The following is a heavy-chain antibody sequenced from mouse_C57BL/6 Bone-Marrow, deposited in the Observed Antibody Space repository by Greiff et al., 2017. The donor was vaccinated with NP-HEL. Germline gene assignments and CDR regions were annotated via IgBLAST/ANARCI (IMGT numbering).Heavy chain of an antibody. CDR3: TTGGSSPYAMDY. J-gene: IGHJ4*01. V-gene: IGHV14-4*01. D-gene: IGHD1-1*01. Sequence: VQLKESGAELVRPGASVKLSCTVSGFNIKDDYMHWVKQRPEQGLEWIGWIDPENGDTEYASKFQGKATITADTASNQAYLQLSSLTSEDTAVYYCTTGGSSPYAMDYWGQGTSVTVSS. CDR1: GFNIKDDY. CDR2: IDPENGDT.